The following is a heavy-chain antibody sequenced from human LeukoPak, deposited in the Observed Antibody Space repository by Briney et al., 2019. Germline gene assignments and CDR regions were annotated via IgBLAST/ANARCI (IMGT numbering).Heavy chain of an antibody. CDR2: INHSGST. V-gene: IGHV4-34*01. CDR3: ARGVDCSSTSCGAPNHYYYYYYMDV. Sequence: SETLSLTCAVYGGSFSGYYWSWIRQPPGKGLEWIGEINHSGSTNYNPSLKSRVTISVDTSKNQFSLKLSSVTAADTAVYYCARGVDCSSTSCGAPNHYYYYYYMDVWGKGTTVTVSS. D-gene: IGHD2-2*01. J-gene: IGHJ6*03. CDR1: GGSFSGYY.